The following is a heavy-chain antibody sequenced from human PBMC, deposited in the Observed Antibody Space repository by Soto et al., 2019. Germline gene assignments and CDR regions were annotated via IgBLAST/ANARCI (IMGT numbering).Heavy chain of an antibody. Sequence: GSGPTLVNPTQTLTLTCTFSGFSLSTSGICVSWIRQPPGKALEWLALIDWDDDKFYITSLKTRLTISKDTSKNQVVLTMTNMDPVDTGTYYCARTRSTTVVMDVWGQGTTVTVSS. D-gene: IGHD4-17*01. V-gene: IGHV2-70*01. CDR3: ARTRSTTVVMDV. J-gene: IGHJ6*02. CDR1: GFSLSTSGIC. CDR2: IDWDDDK.